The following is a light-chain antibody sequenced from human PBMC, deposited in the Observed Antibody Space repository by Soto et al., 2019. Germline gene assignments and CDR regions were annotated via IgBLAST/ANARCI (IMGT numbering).Light chain of an antibody. Sequence: DIQMTQSPSFLSASVGDRVTITCRASQSISSYLNWHQQKPGKAPSLLIYAASTLQRGVASRFSGSGPGTDFTLTINSVQPEDFAIYYCQQTYSRHPWTFGQGTKVDIK. CDR3: QQTYSRHPWT. CDR1: QSISSY. CDR2: AAS. V-gene: IGKV1-39*01. J-gene: IGKJ1*01.